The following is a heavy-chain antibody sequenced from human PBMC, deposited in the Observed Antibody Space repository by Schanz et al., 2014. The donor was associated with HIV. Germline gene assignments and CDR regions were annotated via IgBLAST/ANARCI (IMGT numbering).Heavy chain of an antibody. CDR3: AKCAGGTCSIDY. J-gene: IGHJ4*02. Sequence: QVQLVESGGGVVQPGRSLRLSCVVSGFTFDSYTMNWVRQAPGKGLEWVAVISHDGGTENYGDFVKGRFTISRDNSRNTLYLQMDSLRAEDTAVYYCAKCAGGTCSIDYWGQGTLVSVSA. CDR2: ISHDGGTE. CDR1: GFTFDSYT. D-gene: IGHD2-15*01. V-gene: IGHV3-30*18.